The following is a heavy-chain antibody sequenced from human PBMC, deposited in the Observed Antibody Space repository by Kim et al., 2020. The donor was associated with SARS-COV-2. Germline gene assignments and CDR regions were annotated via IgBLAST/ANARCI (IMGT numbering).Heavy chain of an antibody. D-gene: IGHD3-10*01. CDR2: IRTEGYGGTT. J-gene: IGHJ4*02. CDR3: SRGSASYADY. V-gene: IGHV3-49*03. CDR1: GFTFGDYA. Sequence: GGSLRLSCTASGFTFGDYAMSWFRQAPGKGLEWVGYIRTEGYGGTTEYAASVKVRFTISRDDYNSIVSLQMNNLRTEDTAFYFCSRGSASYADYCCQGS.